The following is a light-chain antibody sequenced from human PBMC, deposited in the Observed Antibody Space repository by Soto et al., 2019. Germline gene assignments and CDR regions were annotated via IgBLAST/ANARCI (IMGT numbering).Light chain of an antibody. J-gene: IGKJ3*01. Sequence: DIQMTQSPASLSASVGDKVSITCRASQSVTTYLNWYQQKPGKAPKLLIYAASRLHTGVPSRFGGSRSGTDFTLTISCLQPEDFATYYCQQSYTTPVFTFGPGTPVDI. CDR2: AAS. CDR3: QQSYTTPVFT. V-gene: IGKV1-39*01. CDR1: QSVTTY.